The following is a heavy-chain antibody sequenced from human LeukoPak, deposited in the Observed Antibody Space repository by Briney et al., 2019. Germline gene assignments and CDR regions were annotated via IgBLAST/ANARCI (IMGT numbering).Heavy chain of an antibody. D-gene: IGHD3-22*01. Sequence: SETLSLTCAVYGGSFSGYYWSWIRQPPGKGLEWIGEINHSGSTNYNPSLKSRVTISVDTSKNQFSLKLSSVTAADTAVYYCARGGEDYYDSSGYYDIDYWGQGTLVTVSS. CDR1: GGSFSGYY. CDR3: ARGGEDYYDSSGYYDIDY. J-gene: IGHJ4*02. V-gene: IGHV4-34*01. CDR2: INHSGST.